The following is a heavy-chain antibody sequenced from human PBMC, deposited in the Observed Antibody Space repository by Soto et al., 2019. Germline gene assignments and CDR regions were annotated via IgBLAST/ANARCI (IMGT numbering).Heavy chain of an antibody. V-gene: IGHV3-30*18. Sequence: QVQLVESGGGVVQPGRSLRLSCAASGFTFSSYGMHWVRQAPGKGLEWVAVISYDGSNKYYADSVKGRFTISRDNSKNTLYLQMNSLRAEDTTVYYCAKDRGRYDAFDIRGQGTMVTVSS. CDR2: ISYDGSNK. CDR1: GFTFSSYG. D-gene: IGHD1-26*01. CDR3: AKDRGRYDAFDI. J-gene: IGHJ3*02.